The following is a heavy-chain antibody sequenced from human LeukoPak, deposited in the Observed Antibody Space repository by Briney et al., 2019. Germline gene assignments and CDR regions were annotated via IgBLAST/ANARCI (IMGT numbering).Heavy chain of an antibody. CDR1: GFTFSSYG. V-gene: IGHV3-21*04. CDR3: ARDWSPPEVSY. Sequence: GGSLRLSCAASGFTFSSYGMHWVRQAPGKGLEWVSSISSSSSYIYYADSVKGRFTISRDNAKNSLYLQMNSLRAEDTAVYYCARDWSPPEVSYWGQGTLVTVSS. J-gene: IGHJ4*02. D-gene: IGHD3-3*01. CDR2: ISSSSSYI.